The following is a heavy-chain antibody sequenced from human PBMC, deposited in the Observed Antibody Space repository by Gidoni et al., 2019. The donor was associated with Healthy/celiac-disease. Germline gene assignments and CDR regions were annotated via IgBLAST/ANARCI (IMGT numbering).Heavy chain of an antibody. CDR1: GFTFGDYA. V-gene: IGHV3-49*04. D-gene: IGHD6-13*01. CDR2: IRSKAYGGTT. CDR3: TRDQFSSSWSNDY. J-gene: IGHJ4*02. Sequence: EVQLVEPGGGLVQPGRPLRLSCTASGFTFGDYAMSWVRQAPGKGLEWVGFIRSKAYGGTTEYAASVKGRFTISRDDSKSIAYLQMNSLKTEDTAVYYCTRDQFSSSWSNDYWGQGTLVTVSS.